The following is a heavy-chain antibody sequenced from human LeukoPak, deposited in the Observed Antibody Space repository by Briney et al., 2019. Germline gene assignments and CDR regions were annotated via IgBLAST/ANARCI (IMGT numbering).Heavy chain of an antibody. D-gene: IGHD6-13*01. Sequence: GGSLRLSCAASGFTFTTYAMSWVRQAPGKGLEWVSSISAGGAGTYYADPVKGRFTISRDNSKNTLSMQMNSLRAEDTAVYYCARRIATAGRYFDFWGQGTRVTVSS. CDR1: GFTFTTYA. CDR3: ARRIATAGRYFDF. CDR2: ISAGGAGT. V-gene: IGHV3-23*01. J-gene: IGHJ4*02.